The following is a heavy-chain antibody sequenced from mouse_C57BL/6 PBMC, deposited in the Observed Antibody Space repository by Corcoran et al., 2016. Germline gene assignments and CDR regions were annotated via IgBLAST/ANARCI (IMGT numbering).Heavy chain of an antibody. Sequence: QIQLVQSGPELKKPGETVKISCKASGYTFTTYGMSWVKQAPGKGLKWMGWINTYSGVPTYADDFKGRFAFSLETSASTAYLQINNLKNEDTATYFCARRDYERFAYWGQGTLVTVSA. J-gene: IGHJ3*01. D-gene: IGHD2-4*01. V-gene: IGHV9-3*01. CDR2: INTYSGVP. CDR3: ARRDYERFAY. CDR1: GYTFTTYG.